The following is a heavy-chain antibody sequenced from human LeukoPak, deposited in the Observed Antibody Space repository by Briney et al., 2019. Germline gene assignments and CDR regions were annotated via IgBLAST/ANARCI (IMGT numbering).Heavy chain of an antibody. D-gene: IGHD6-19*01. V-gene: IGHV4-34*01. Sequence: PSETLSLTCAVYGGSFSGYYRSWIRQPPGKGLEWIGEINHSGSTNYNPSLKSRVTISVDTSKNQFSLKLSSATAADTAVYYCARGGHRIAVAGRFSRWGQGTLVTVSS. CDR1: GGSFSGYY. J-gene: IGHJ4*02. CDR2: INHSGST. CDR3: ARGGHRIAVAGRFSR.